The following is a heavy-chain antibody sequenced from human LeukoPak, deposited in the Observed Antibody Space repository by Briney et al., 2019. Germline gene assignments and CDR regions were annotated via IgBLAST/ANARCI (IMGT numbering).Heavy chain of an antibody. CDR3: ARSVVALYWYFDP. CDR1: GFTFSYFW. Sequence: GGSLRLSCAASGFTFSYFWVSWVRQAPGKGLEWVANINLDGTEKHYVDSVKGRFTISRDNARKSLYLQMNSLRAEDTAVYYCARSVVALYWYFDPWGRGTLVTVSS. D-gene: IGHD2-15*01. CDR2: INLDGTEK. J-gene: IGHJ2*01. V-gene: IGHV3-7*05.